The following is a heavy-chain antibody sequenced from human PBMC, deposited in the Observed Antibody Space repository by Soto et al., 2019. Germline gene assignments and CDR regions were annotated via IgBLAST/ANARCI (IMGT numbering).Heavy chain of an antibody. Sequence: QVQLVESGGGVVQPGRSLRLSCAASGFTFSSYAMHWVRQAPGKGLEWVAVISYDGSKKYYADSVKGRFTISRDNSKNTLYLQMNSLRAEDTAVYYGAREEVAATPTFDYWGQGTLVTVSS. CDR1: GFTFSSYA. V-gene: IGHV3-30-3*01. J-gene: IGHJ4*02. CDR2: ISYDGSKK. D-gene: IGHD2-15*01. CDR3: AREEVAATPTFDY.